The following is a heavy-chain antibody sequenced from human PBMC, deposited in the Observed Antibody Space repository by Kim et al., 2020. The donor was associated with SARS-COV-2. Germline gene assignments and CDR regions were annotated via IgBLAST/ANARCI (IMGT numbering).Heavy chain of an antibody. D-gene: IGHD4-17*01. CDR3: ATDLVTSHVWVSNDY. V-gene: IGHV1-24*01. Sequence: QKFQGRVTMTEDTSTDTAYMELSSLRSEDTAVYYCATDLVTSHVWVSNDYWGQGTLVTVSS. J-gene: IGHJ4*02.